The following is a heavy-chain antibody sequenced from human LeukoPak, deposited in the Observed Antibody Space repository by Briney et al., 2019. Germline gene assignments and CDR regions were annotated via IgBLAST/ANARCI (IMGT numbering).Heavy chain of an antibody. J-gene: IGHJ3*01. CDR1: GGSITSPTYY. CDR3: AAFCASTSCLGHVFDV. D-gene: IGHD2-2*01. V-gene: IGHV4-61*02. CDR2: LFASGNY. Sequence: SETLSLTCSVSGGSITSPTYYWAWIRQSAENGLQYLGRLFASGNYNYNPSLKGRAAMSVDTSKSQISLKLTSMTGADTAVYYCAAFCASTSCLGHVFDVWGHGTMVTVSS.